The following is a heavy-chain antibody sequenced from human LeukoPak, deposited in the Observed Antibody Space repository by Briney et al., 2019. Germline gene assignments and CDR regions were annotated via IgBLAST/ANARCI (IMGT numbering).Heavy chain of an antibody. CDR3: TRDHCRGDNCPSFDY. D-gene: IGHD2-15*01. CDR1: GFTFTSFG. Sequence: GGSLKVSCNPSGFTFTSFGISWVRQAPGQGLEWVGWIGAYNGDTNYAQKFQGRVTMTTDTSTSTAYKDLTRLRTDDAAVYYCTRDHCRGDNCPSFDYWGQGTLVTVSS. V-gene: IGHV1-18*01. J-gene: IGHJ4*02. CDR2: IGAYNGDT.